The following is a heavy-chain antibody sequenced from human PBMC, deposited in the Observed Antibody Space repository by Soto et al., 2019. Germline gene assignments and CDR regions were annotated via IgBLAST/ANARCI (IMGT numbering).Heavy chain of an antibody. CDR2: VSGRGGDT. D-gene: IGHD3-3*01. Sequence: EVHLLQSGGGLVQPGGSLRLSCAASGFSFSSFALSWVRQSPGKGLEWVAAVSGRGGDTYYANSVKGRFTISRDNSQNTLFLQMNSMRAEDSAIYYCAKDPNYDFWSGFSAVYFDDWGQGTLVTVSS. CDR1: GFSFSSFA. J-gene: IGHJ4*02. CDR3: AKDPNYDFWSGFSAVYFDD. V-gene: IGHV3-23*01.